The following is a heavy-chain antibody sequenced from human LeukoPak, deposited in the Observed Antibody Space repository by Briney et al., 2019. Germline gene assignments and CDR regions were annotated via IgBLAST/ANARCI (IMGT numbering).Heavy chain of an antibody. CDR2: IYYSGST. V-gene: IGHV4-30-4*01. Sequence: SETLSLTCTVSGGSINSGDYYWSWIRQPPGKGLEWIGYIYYSGSTYYNPSLKSRVTISVDTSKNQFSLKLSSVTAADTAVYYCARRETIVLMVYAQTLNNWFDPWGRGTLVTVSS. CDR1: GGSINSGDYY. D-gene: IGHD2-8*01. J-gene: IGHJ5*02. CDR3: ARRETIVLMVYAQTLNNWFDP.